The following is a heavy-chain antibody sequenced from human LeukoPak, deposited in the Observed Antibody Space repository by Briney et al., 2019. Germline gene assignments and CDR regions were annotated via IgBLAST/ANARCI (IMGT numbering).Heavy chain of an antibody. J-gene: IGHJ5*02. CDR3: AKALEKTYYYDSSGYSWFDP. D-gene: IGHD3-22*01. V-gene: IGHV3-23*01. Sequence: GGSLRLSCEASGFSFSIYGMSWVRQAPGKGLEWVSGISGSGGNTYYAEALTGRFTISRDNSKNTLYLQMNSLRAEDTAVYYCAKALEKTYYYDSSGYSWFDPWGQGTLVTVSS. CDR1: GFSFSIYG. CDR2: ISGSGGNT.